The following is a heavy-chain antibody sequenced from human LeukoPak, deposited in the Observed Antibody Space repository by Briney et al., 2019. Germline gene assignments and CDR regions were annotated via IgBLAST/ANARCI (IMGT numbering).Heavy chain of an antibody. CDR1: GFTFSSYG. J-gene: IGHJ4*02. V-gene: IGHV3-33*01. D-gene: IGHD6-13*01. Sequence: GGSLRLSCAASGFTFSSYGMHWVRQAPGKGLEWVAVIWYDGSNKYYADSVKGRFTISRDNSKNTLYLQMNSLRAEDTAVYYCARDLRDSSSWYTGYRGQGTLVTVSS. CDR2: IWYDGSNK. CDR3: ARDLRDSSSWYTGY.